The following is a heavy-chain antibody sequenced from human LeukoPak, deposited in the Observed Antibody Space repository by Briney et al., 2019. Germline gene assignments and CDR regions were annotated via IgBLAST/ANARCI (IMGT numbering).Heavy chain of an antibody. CDR3: ARTTLYYFDY. J-gene: IGHJ4*02. CDR1: GGSISSYY. D-gene: IGHD1-26*01. CDR2: IYYSGST. Sequence: SETLSLTCTVSGGSISSYYWSWIRQPPGKGLEWIGYIYYSGSTNYNPSLKSRVTISVDTSKNQFSLKLSSVTVADTAVYYCARTTLYYFDYWGQGTLVTVSS. V-gene: IGHV4-59*01.